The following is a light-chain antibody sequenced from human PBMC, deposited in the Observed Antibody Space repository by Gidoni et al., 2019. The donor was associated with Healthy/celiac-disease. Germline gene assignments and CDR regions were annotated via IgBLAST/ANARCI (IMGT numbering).Light chain of an antibody. CDR1: QSVSSN. J-gene: IGKJ3*01. V-gene: IGKV3-15*01. CDR2: GAS. Sequence: EIFMTHSPATLSVYPGERATLSSRASQSVSSNLAWYQQKPGQAPRLLIYGASTRDTGIPARFSGSGSGTEVTLTISSMQYEDFAVYYCQQYNNWPSFTFGPGTKVDIK. CDR3: QQYNNWPSFT.